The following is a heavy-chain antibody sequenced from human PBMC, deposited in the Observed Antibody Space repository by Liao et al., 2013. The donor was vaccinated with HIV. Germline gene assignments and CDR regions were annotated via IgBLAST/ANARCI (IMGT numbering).Heavy chain of an antibody. V-gene: IGHV4-61*02. CDR2: IYTGMSTTGTT. D-gene: IGHD3-3*01. CDR1: GDLIRRDNYY. J-gene: IGHJ3*02. Sequence: QVRLQESGPGLVKPSQTLSLTCTVSGDLIRRDNYYWTWIRQPAGKGLEWIGHIYTGMSTTGTTNYNPSLKSRVTMSVDTSKNQFSLKLSSVTAADTAVYYCARAPERYDFWSGYYTGDSAFDIWGQGTMVTVSS. CDR3: ARAPERYDFWSGYYTGDSAFDI.